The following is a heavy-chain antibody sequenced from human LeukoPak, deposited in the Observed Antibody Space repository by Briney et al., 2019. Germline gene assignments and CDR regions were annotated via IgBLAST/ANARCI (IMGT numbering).Heavy chain of an antibody. Sequence: GGSLRLSCAASGFTFSTYGMHWVRQAPGKGLEWVTVIWHDGSHKDYADSVKGRFTISRDNSKNTLYLQMNDLRAEDTAVYFCVRGWGSNVYASAFDVWGQGAMVTVSS. J-gene: IGHJ3*01. CDR1: GFTFSTYG. CDR3: VRGWGSNVYASAFDV. CDR2: IWHDGSHK. D-gene: IGHD3-16*01. V-gene: IGHV3-33*01.